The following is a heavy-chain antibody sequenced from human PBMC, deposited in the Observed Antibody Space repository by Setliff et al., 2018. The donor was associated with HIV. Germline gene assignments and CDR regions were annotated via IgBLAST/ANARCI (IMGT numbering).Heavy chain of an antibody. CDR1: GGSISTYY. J-gene: IGHJ1*01. D-gene: IGHD6-19*01. Sequence: SETLSLTCTVSGGSISTYYWNWVRQPPGKGPEWIGNMCHNENGVTTNQNPSLKSRVVMYLDRTKNEFSLSLFSATTAATAVYYCARDRGSGWYGYFQQWGQGSQVTVSS. V-gene: IGHV4-59*01. CDR2: MCHNENGVTT. CDR3: ARDRGSGWYGYFQQ.